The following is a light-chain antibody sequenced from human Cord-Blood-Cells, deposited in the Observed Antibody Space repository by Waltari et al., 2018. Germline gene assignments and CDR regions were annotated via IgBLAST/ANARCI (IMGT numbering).Light chain of an antibody. CDR2: DAS. J-gene: IGKJ1*01. Sequence: DIQMTQSPSTLSASVGDRVTITCRASQSISSWLARYQPKPGKAPKLLIYDASSLESGVPSRFSGSGSGTEFTLTISSLQPDDFATYYCQQYNSYGTFGQGTKVEIK. CDR3: QQYNSYGT. CDR1: QSISSW. V-gene: IGKV1-5*01.